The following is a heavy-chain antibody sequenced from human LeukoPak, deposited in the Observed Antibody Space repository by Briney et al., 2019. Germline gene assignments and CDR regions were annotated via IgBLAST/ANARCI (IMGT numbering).Heavy chain of an antibody. CDR3: ARGDGYNDDAFDI. CDR2: ISSSSSYI. V-gene: IGHV3-21*01. CDR1: GFTFSSYS. J-gene: IGHJ3*02. Sequence: PGGSLRLSCAASGFTFSSYSMNWVRQALGKGLEWVSSISSSSSYIYYADSVKGRFTISRDNAKNSLYLQMNSLRAEDTAVYYCARGDGYNDDAFDIWGQGTMVTVSS. D-gene: IGHD5-24*01.